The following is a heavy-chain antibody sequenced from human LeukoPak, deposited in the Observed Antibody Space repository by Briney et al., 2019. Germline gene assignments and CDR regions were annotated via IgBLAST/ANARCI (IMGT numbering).Heavy chain of an antibody. CDR3: ARDHAGVTTVAH. CDR2: ISPNGRGS. D-gene: IGHD4-11*01. Sequence: PGGSLRLSCAASGFTFTTFPMHWVRQVPGKELVWVSRISPNGRGSDYADSVKGRFTISRDNAKNSLYLQMNSLRAEDTAVYYCARDHAGVTTVAHWGQGTLVTVSS. CDR1: GFTFTTFP. J-gene: IGHJ4*02. V-gene: IGHV3-74*01.